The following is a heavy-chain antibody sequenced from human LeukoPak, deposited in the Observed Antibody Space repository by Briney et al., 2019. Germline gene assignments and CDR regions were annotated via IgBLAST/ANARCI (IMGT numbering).Heavy chain of an antibody. Sequence: GGSLRLSCAASGFSFSSYAMHWVRQAPGNGLEWVAYIRFDGNNKYHADSVKGRFTISRDNSKNTLYLQMNSVGAEDTAVYYCAKVRGGIIGTQNAFDIWGQGTLVTVSS. J-gene: IGHJ3*02. CDR1: GFSFSSYA. CDR2: IRFDGNNK. CDR3: AKVRGGIIGTQNAFDI. D-gene: IGHD1-20*01. V-gene: IGHV3-30*02.